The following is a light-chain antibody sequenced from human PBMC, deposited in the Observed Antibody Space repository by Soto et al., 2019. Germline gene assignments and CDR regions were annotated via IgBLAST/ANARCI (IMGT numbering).Light chain of an antibody. CDR1: SSDVGAYDF. J-gene: IGLJ1*01. V-gene: IGLV2-8*01. Sequence: QSALTQPPSASGSLGQSVTISCAGTSSDVGAYDFVSWYQRHPDKVPKLIIYEVSNRPSGVPDRFSGSKSGNTASLTISGLQAEDEADYYCSSYTSSSTLGVFGTGTKLTVL. CDR3: SSYTSSSTLGV. CDR2: EVS.